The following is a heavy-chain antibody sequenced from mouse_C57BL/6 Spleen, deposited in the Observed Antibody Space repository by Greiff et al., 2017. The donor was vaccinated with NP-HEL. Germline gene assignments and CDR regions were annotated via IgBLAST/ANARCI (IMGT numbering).Heavy chain of an antibody. D-gene: IGHD1-1*01. V-gene: IGHV1-53*01. CDR3: AIPSYYYGSSPAWFAY. J-gene: IGHJ3*01. CDR1: GYTFTSYW. Sequence: QVQLQQPGTELVKPGASVKLSCKASGYTFTSYWMHWVKQRPGRGLEWIGNINPSNGGTNYNEKFKSKATLTVDKSSSTAYMQLSSLTSEDSAVYYCAIPSYYYGSSPAWFAYWGQGTLVTVSA. CDR2: INPSNGGT.